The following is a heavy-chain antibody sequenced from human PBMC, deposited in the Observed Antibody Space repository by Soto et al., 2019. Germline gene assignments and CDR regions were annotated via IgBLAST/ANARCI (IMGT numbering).Heavy chain of an antibody. D-gene: IGHD1-26*01. V-gene: IGHV1-2*02. CDR2: INTKSGGT. J-gene: IGHJ4*02. Sequence: ASVKVSCKASGYTFTVYYMHWVRQAPGQGLEWMGWINTKSGGTMYPQKFQGRVTMTWDTSISTAYMALTRLRSDDTAVYYCARAMEKGGGSAGFDYWGQGTLVTVSS. CDR1: GYTFTVYY. CDR3: ARAMEKGGGSAGFDY.